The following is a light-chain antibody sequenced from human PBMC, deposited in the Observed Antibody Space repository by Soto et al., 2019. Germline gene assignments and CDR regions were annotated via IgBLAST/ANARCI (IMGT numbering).Light chain of an antibody. J-gene: IGLJ1*01. Sequence: QSALTQPPSASGTPGQRVTISCSGSSSNIGSNTVNWYQQLPGTAPKLLIYSNNQRSSGVPDRFSGSKSGSSASLAISGLQSEDEADYYCAAWDHTLIGSVLGNGTNVTV. CDR2: SNN. CDR1: SSNIGSNT. CDR3: AAWDHTLIGSV. V-gene: IGLV1-44*01.